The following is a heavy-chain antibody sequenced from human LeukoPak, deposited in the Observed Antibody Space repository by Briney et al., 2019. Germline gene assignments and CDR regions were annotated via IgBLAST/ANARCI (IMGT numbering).Heavy chain of an antibody. CDR2: ITGSGQTA. CDR3: AKEVLVVIESYLEK. CDR1: GFTFSSCA. J-gene: IGHJ4*02. V-gene: IGHV3-23*01. Sequence: GGSLRLSFAASGFTFSSCAMTWVRQAPGKGLEWVSTITGSGQTAYYSDSVKGRFTTSRDNSKNTLYLEMSSLRAEDTAIYYCAKEVLVVIESYLEKWGQGTLVTVSS. D-gene: IGHD3-22*01.